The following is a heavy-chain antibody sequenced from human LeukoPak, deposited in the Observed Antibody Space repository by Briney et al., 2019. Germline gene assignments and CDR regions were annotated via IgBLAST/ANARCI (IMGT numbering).Heavy chain of an antibody. V-gene: IGHV1-46*01. CDR1: GYTFTRYY. J-gene: IGHJ3*02. CDR3: ARLWYYEMDAFDI. Sequence: GASVKVSCKASGYTFTRYYMHWVRQAPGQGLEWMGIINPSGGSTSYAQKFQGRVTMTRDMSTSTVYMELSSLRSEDTAVYYCARLWYYEMDAFDIWGQGTMVTVSS. D-gene: IGHD3-22*01. CDR2: INPSGGST.